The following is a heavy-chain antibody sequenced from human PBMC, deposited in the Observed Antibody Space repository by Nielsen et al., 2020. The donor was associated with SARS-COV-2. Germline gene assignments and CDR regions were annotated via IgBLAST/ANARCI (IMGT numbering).Heavy chain of an antibody. CDR3: ARAAGYCSGGSCYSGGWFDP. D-gene: IGHD2-15*01. J-gene: IGHJ5*02. Sequence: WIRQPPGKGLEWVSAISGSGSSIYYADSVKGRFTISRDNSKNTLYLQMNSLRAEDTAVYYCARAAGYCSGGSCYSGGWFDPWGQGTLVTVSS. CDR2: ISGSGSSI. V-gene: IGHV3-23*01.